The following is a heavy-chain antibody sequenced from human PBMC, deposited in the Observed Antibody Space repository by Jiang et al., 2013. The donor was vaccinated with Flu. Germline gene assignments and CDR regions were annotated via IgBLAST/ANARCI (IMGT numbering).Heavy chain of an antibody. CDR2: IYPGDSDT. D-gene: IGHD4-17*01. Sequence: SFTSYWIGWVRQMPGKGLEWMGIIYPGDSDTRYSPSFQGQVTISADKSISTAYLQWSSLKASDTAMYYCARMPEYGDYYFDYWGQGTLVTVSS. V-gene: IGHV5-51*01. CDR1: SFTSYW. CDR3: ARMPEYGDYYFDY. J-gene: IGHJ4*02.